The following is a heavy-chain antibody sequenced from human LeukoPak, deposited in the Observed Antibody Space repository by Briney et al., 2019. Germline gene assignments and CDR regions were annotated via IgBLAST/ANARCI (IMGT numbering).Heavy chain of an antibody. J-gene: IGHJ4*02. Sequence: SETLSLTCTVSGGSISTYYWSWIRQPPGKGLEWTGYIYYSGSTNYNPSLKSRVTISLDTSKNQFSLKLNSVTAADTAMYYCARSSSPNYYDLLDYWGQGTLVTVSS. D-gene: IGHD3-22*01. V-gene: IGHV4-59*01. CDR3: ARSSSPNYYDLLDY. CDR1: GGSISTYY. CDR2: IYYSGST.